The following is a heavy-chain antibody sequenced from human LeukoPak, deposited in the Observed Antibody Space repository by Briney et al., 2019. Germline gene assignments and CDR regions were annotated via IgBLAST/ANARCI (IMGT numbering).Heavy chain of an antibody. Sequence: GGSLRLSCAASGFTFSSYWMHWVRQAPGKGLVWVSRINSDGSSTSYADSVKGRFTISRDNAKNTLYLQMNSLRAEDTAVYYCARMYYYGSGSSLGYFDYWGQGTLVTVSS. CDR1: GFTFSSYW. CDR2: INSDGSST. V-gene: IGHV3-74*01. J-gene: IGHJ4*02. CDR3: ARMYYYGSGSSLGYFDY. D-gene: IGHD3-10*01.